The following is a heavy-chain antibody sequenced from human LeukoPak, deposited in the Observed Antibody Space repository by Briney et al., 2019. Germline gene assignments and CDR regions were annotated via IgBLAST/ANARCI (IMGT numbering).Heavy chain of an antibody. V-gene: IGHV3-15*01. J-gene: IGHJ4*02. CDR3: TTLGCSGDRCHSDF. CDR1: GFTFSNAW. D-gene: IGHD2-15*01. CDR2: IKSKTDGGTT. Sequence: GGSLRLSCVASGFTFSNAWMRWVRQAPGKGLEWVGRIKSKTDGGTTDYAAPVKGRFTISRDDPKNTVYLQMNSLKTEDTAVYYCTTLGCSGDRCHSDFWGQGILVTVSS.